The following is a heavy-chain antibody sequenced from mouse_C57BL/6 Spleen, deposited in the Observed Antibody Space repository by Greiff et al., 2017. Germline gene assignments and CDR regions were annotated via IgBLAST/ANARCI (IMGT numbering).Heavy chain of an antibody. CDR1: GYTFTDYY. D-gene: IGHD6-2*01. CDR2: IYPGSGNT. J-gene: IGHJ4*01. CDR3: ARSLEQDAMDY. V-gene: IGHV1-76*01. Sequence: VQLQQSGAELVRPGASVKLSCKASGYTFTDYYINWVKQRPGQGLEWIARIYPGSGNTYYNEKFKGKATLTAEKSSSTAYMQLSSLTSEDSAVYFCARSLEQDAMDYWGQGTSVTVSS.